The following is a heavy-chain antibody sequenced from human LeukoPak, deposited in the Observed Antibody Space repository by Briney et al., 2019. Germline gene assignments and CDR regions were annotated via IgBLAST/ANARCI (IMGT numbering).Heavy chain of an antibody. CDR3: ARNKRGAPLDY. CDR1: GYTFTSYD. CDR2: INTNTGNP. Sequence: ASVKVSCKASGYTFTSYDINWVRQATGQGLEWMGWINTNTGNPTYAQGFTGRFVFSLDTSVSTAYLQISSLKAEDTAVYYCARNKRGAPLDYWGQGTLVTVSS. V-gene: IGHV7-4-1*02. J-gene: IGHJ4*02. D-gene: IGHD3-10*01.